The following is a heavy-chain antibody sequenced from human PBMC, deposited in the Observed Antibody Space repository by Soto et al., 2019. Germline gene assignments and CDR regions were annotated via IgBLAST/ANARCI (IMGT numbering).Heavy chain of an antibody. CDR1: GYSFTSYW. V-gene: IGHV5-51*01. CDR2: IYPGDSDT. Sequence: PRESLKISCXGSGYSFTSYWIGWVRQMPGKGLEWMGIIYPGDSDTRYSPSFQGQVTISADKSISTAYLQWSSPKASDTAMYYCARHRYDSSVKWFDPWGQGTLVTVSS. D-gene: IGHD6-25*01. CDR3: ARHRYDSSVKWFDP. J-gene: IGHJ5*02.